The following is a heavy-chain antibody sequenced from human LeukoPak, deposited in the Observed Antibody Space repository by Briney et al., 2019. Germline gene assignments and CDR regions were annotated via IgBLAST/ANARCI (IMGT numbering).Heavy chain of an antibody. CDR2: ISGSGGRT. CDR3: AKMEDSLGYYPYLDY. Sequence: DPGGSLRLSCAASGFIFDNYAVGWVRQAPGKGPEWASHISGSGGRTYYADSVKGRFTISRDNSKNTLYLQMDSLRVEDTAIYYCAKMEDSLGYYPYLDYWGQGTLVTVSS. CDR1: GFIFDNYA. J-gene: IGHJ4*02. D-gene: IGHD3-22*01. V-gene: IGHV3-23*01.